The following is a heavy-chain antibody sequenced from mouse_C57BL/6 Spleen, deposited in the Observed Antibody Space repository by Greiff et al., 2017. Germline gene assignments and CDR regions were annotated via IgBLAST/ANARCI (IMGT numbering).Heavy chain of an antibody. Sequence: VQLQQSGPGLVKPSQSLSLTCSVTGYSITSGYYWNWIRQFPGNKLEWMGYISYDGSNNYNPSLKNRISITRDTSKNQFFLKLNSVTTEDTATYYCASGDYFDYWGQGTTLTVSS. CDR1: GYSITSGYY. CDR2: ISYDGSN. V-gene: IGHV3-6*01. CDR3: ASGDYFDY. J-gene: IGHJ2*01.